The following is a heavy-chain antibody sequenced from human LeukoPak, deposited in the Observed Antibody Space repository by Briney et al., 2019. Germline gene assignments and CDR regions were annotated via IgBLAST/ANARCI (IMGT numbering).Heavy chain of an antibody. CDR1: GYTFTSYG. J-gene: IGHJ4*02. CDR2: ISAHNGNT. V-gene: IGHV1-18*01. CDR3: ARSGSSSDSASDY. D-gene: IGHD6-6*01. Sequence: ASVKVSCKASGYTFTSYGISWVRQAPGQGLEWMGWISAHNGNTNYAQNLRGRVTMTTETSTRTAYMELRSLRSDDTAVYYCARSGSSSDSASDYWGQGTLVTVSS.